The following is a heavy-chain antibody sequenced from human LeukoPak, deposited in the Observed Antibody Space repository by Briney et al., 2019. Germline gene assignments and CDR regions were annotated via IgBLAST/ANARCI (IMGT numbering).Heavy chain of an antibody. CDR2: IWYDGSNK. CDR3: AKDQYVLLWFGELTE. V-gene: IGHV3-33*06. D-gene: IGHD3-10*01. J-gene: IGHJ4*02. Sequence: GGSLRLSCAASGFTFSSYAMSWVRQALGKGLEWVAVIWYDGSNKYYADSVKGRFTISRDNSKNTLYLQMNSLRAEDTAVYYCAKDQYVLLWFGELTEWGQGTLVTVSS. CDR1: GFTFSSYA.